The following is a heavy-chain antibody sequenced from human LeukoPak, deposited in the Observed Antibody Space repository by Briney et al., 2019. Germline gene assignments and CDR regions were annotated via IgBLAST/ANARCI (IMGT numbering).Heavy chain of an antibody. J-gene: IGHJ4*02. Sequence: GGSLRLSCAASGFTFRDAWMTWVRQAPGKGLEWVGRIRSKTDGGTTDYAVSVQGRFTISRDDSKNTLYLQMSSLKTEDTAVYYCARDGTGKNFDYWGQGTLVTVSS. CDR3: ARDGTGKNFDY. V-gene: IGHV3-15*01. D-gene: IGHD1-7*01. CDR1: GFTFRDAW. CDR2: IRSKTDGGTT.